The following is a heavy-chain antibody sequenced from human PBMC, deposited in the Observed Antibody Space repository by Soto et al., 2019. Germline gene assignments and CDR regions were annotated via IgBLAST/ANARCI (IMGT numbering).Heavy chain of an antibody. J-gene: IGHJ2*01. CDR3: ARPPSTVTTGGYFDL. D-gene: IGHD4-17*01. Sequence: SETLSLTCTVSGGSISSSSYYWGWIRQSPGKGLEWVGSIYYSGSTYYNPSLKSRVTISVDTSKNQFSLKLSSVTAADTAVYYCARPPSTVTTGGYFDLWGRGTLVTVSS. CDR2: IYYSGST. CDR1: GGSISSSSYY. V-gene: IGHV4-39*01.